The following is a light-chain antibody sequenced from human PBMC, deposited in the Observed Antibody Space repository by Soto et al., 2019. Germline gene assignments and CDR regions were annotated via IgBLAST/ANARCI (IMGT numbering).Light chain of an antibody. Sequence: QSVLTQPASLSGSPGQSITISCTGTSSDVGAYDYVSWYQQHPDKAPKLMIYEVSNRPSGVSNRFSGSKSVNTATLTISGHQAEDEADSRSSTRVFGTGTKVTVL. J-gene: IGLJ1*01. CDR2: EVS. CDR3: STRV. V-gene: IGLV2-14*03. CDR1: SSDVGAYDY.